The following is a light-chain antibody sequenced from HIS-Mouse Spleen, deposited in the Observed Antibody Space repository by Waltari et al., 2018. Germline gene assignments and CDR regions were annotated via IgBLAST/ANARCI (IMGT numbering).Light chain of an antibody. Sequence: QSVLTQPPSVSAAPGQKVTISCSGSSSNIGNNYVSWYQQLPGTAPKLLIYETNERPSGIPDRFSGSKSGTSATLGSTGLQTGDEADYYCGTWDSSLSAWVFGGGTKLTVL. CDR1: SSNIGNNY. J-gene: IGLJ3*02. CDR3: GTWDSSLSAWV. V-gene: IGLV1-51*01. CDR2: ETN.